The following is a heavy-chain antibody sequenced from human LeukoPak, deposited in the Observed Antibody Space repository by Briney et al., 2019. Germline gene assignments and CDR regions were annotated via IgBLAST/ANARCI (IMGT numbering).Heavy chain of an antibody. Sequence: GGSLRLSCAASGFTFSNYDMHWVRQVPGRGLEWVSAIDTAGATFYSASVKGRFTVSGETAKNSLYLQMNSLRAGAMAVYYCAAAAAGVFEYWVPGTLVSVRS. CDR3: AAAAAGVFEY. V-gene: IGHV3-13*04. CDR2: IDTAGAT. CDR1: GFTFSNYD. J-gene: IGHJ4*02. D-gene: IGHD6-13*01.